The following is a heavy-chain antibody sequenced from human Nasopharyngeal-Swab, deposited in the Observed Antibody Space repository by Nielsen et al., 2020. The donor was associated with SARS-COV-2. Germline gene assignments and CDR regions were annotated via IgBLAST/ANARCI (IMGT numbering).Heavy chain of an antibody. V-gene: IGHV1-46*01. D-gene: IGHD3-22*01. CDR3: ARDYYDSSGYLRGIDP. CDR1: GYTFTSYY. Sequence: ASVKVFCKASGYTFTSYYMHWVRQAPGQGLEWMGIINPSGGSTSYAQKFQGRVTMTRDTSTSTVYMELSSLRSEDTAVYYCARDYYDSSGYLRGIDPWGQGTLVTVSS. J-gene: IGHJ5*02. CDR2: INPSGGST.